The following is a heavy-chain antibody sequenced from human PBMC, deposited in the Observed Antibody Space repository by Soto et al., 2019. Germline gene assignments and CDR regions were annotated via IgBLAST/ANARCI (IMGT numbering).Heavy chain of an antibody. D-gene: IGHD3-10*01. CDR1: GGSISSSNW. CDR2: IYHSGSI. CDR3: ARSVLLGGSGLPLIDY. J-gene: IGHJ4*02. V-gene: IGHV4-4*02. Sequence: QVQLQESGPGLVKPSGTLSLTCAVSGGSISSSNWWSWVRQPPGKGLEWIGEIYHSGSINFNPSPNSRVTISVDKSKNQFSLKLSSVTAADTAVYYCARSVLLGGSGLPLIDYWGQGTLVTVSS.